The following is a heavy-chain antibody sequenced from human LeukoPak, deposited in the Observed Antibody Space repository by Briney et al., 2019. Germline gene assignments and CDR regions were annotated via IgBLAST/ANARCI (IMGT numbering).Heavy chain of an antibody. D-gene: IGHD6-13*01. Sequence: PSETLSLTCTVSGGSISSYYWSWIRQSPGKGLEWIGYIYHSGSTNYNPSLRSRLTISVDTSKNQFSLRLSSVTTADTAVYYCASSYVAAPDTGFRYFDLWGRGTLVTVSS. J-gene: IGHJ2*01. CDR3: ASSYVAAPDTGFRYFDL. CDR1: GGSISSYY. V-gene: IGHV4-59*01. CDR2: IYHSGST.